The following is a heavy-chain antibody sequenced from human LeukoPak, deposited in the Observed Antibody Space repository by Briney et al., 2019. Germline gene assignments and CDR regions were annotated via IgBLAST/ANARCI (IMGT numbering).Heavy chain of an antibody. J-gene: IGHJ4*02. D-gene: IGHD4-17*01. Sequence: SETLSLTCTVSGGSISSYYWGWIRQPPGKGLEWIGNIYYTGTTNYNPSLKSRVTISVDTSKNQFSLELTSMTAADTAVYYCARADYGDVRGGYWGQGTLVTVSS. V-gene: IGHV4-59*08. CDR1: GGSISSYY. CDR2: IYYTGTT. CDR3: ARADYGDVRGGY.